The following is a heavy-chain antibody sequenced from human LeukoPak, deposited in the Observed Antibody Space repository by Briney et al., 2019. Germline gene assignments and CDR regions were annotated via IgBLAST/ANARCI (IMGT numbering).Heavy chain of an antibody. CDR2: IYYSGST. CDR3: ARLGSSWRLDY. Sequence: PGGSLRLSCAASGFTFSGYAMSWIRQPPGKGLEWIGYIYYSGSTNYNPSLKSRVTISVDTSKNQFSLKLSSVTAADTAVYYCARLGSSWRLDYWGQGTLVTVSS. V-gene: IGHV4-59*08. CDR1: GFTFSGYA. J-gene: IGHJ4*02. D-gene: IGHD6-13*01.